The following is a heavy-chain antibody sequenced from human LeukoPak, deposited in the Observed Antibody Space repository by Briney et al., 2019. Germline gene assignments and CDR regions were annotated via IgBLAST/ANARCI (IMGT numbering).Heavy chain of an antibody. CDR2: TYYKSKWYN. CDR1: GDIVSSNSAA. D-gene: IGHD6-19*01. J-gene: IGHJ4*02. Sequence: SQTLSLTCAISGDIVSSNSAAWNWIRQSPSRGLEWLGRTYYKSKWYNDYAVPVKSRITINPDTSKNQFSLQLNSVTPEDTAVYYCARATVAGVGRLFDYWGQGTLVTVSS. V-gene: IGHV6-1*01. CDR3: ARATVAGVGRLFDY.